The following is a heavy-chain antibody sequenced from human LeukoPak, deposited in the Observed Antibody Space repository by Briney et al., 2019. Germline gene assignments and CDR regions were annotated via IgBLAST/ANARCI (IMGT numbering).Heavy chain of an antibody. V-gene: IGHV3-48*03. CDR3: ARDLLYCGGDCYSYYYYGMDV. Sequence: GGSLRLSCAASGFTFSSYEMNRVRQAPGKGLEGVSYISSNSSTIYYADSVKGRFTISRDNAKISLYLQMNRLRAEDTAVYYCARDLLYCGGDCYSYYYYGMDVWGKGTTVTVSS. J-gene: IGHJ6*04. CDR2: ISSNSSTI. CDR1: GFTFSSYE. D-gene: IGHD2-21*02.